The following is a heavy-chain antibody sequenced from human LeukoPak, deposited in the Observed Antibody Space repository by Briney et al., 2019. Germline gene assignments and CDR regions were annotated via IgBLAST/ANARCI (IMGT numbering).Heavy chain of an antibody. D-gene: IGHD1-14*01. CDR1: GFTFSSYM. CDR2: IKPDGGEK. Sequence: GGSLRLSCAASGFTFSSYMMTWVRQAPGKGLEWVANIKPDGGEKFYVDSVRGRFTISRDNAKNSLYLQMNSLRAEDTAVYYCARRRINDAFDIWGQGTMVTVSS. V-gene: IGHV3-7*03. CDR3: ARRRINDAFDI. J-gene: IGHJ3*02.